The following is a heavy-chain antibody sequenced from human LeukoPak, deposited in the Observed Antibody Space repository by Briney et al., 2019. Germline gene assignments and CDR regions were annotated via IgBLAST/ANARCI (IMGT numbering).Heavy chain of an antibody. CDR1: GDSVSSNSAA. V-gene: IGHV6-1*01. CDR2: TYYRSKWYN. CDR3: ARVSWPPGSSWYYFDY. J-gene: IGHJ4*02. D-gene: IGHD3-10*01. Sequence: SQTLSLTCAISGDSVSSNSAAWNWIRQSPSRGLEWLGRTYYRSKWYNDYAVSVKSRITINPDTSKNQFSLQLNSVTPEDTAVYYCARVSWPPGSSWYYFDYWGQGTLVIVSS.